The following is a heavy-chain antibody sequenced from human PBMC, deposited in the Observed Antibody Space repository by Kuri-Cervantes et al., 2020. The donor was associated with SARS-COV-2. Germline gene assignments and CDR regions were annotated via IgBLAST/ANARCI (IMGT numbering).Heavy chain of an antibody. J-gene: IGHJ4*02. V-gene: IGHV3-30-3*01. CDR3: VIVDTARVGFGDY. CDR2: ISYDGSNK. Sequence: GGSLRLSCAASGFTFSSYAMHWVRQAPGKGLEGVAVISYDGSNKYYADSVKGRFTISRDNSKNTWYLQMNSLRAEDTAVYYCVIVDTARVGFGDYWGQGTMVTVSS. D-gene: IGHD5-18*01. CDR1: GFTFSSYA.